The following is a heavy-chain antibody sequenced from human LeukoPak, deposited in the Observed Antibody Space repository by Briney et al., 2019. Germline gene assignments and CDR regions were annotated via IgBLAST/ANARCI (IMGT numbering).Heavy chain of an antibody. V-gene: IGHV5-51*01. CDR3: ARLTYYYGSGSYWPGYIDY. CDR1: GDSFTSYC. Sequence: GESLKISCKGSGDSFTSYCIGWVRQMPGKGLEWMGIIYPGDSDTRYSPSFQGQVTISVDKSISTAYLQWSSLKASDTAMYYCARLTYYYGSGSYWPGYIDYWGQGSLVTVSS. D-gene: IGHD3-10*01. J-gene: IGHJ4*02. CDR2: IYPGDSDT.